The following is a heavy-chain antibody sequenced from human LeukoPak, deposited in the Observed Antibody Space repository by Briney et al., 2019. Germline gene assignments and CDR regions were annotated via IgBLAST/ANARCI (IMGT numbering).Heavy chain of an antibody. CDR3: ARGTNGIWSFDY. CDR2: INSDGSET. D-gene: IGHD2-8*01. Sequence: PGGSLXXSCAASGFTFTTYWMHWVRQAPGKGLGGVSRINSDGSETTYADTVKGRFTISRDNAKNTLYLQMNSLRAEDTAVYYCARGTNGIWSFDYWGQGTLVTVSS. V-gene: IGHV3-74*03. CDR1: GFTFTTYW. J-gene: IGHJ4*02.